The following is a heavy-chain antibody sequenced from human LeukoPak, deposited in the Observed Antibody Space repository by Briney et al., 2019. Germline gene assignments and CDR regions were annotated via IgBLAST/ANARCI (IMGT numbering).Heavy chain of an antibody. Sequence: GRSLRLSCAASGFTFDDYAMHWVRQAPGKGLEWVSGISWNSGSIGYADSVKGRFTISRDNAKNSLYLQMNSLRAEDTALYYCAKGRLAPDSSGYYPIFDYWGQGTLVTVSS. CDR3: AKGRLAPDSSGYYPIFDY. V-gene: IGHV3-9*01. J-gene: IGHJ4*02. CDR2: ISWNSGSI. D-gene: IGHD3-22*01. CDR1: GFTFDDYA.